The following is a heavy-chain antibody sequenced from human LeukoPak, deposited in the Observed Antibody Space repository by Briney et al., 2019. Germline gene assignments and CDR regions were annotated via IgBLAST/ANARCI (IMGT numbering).Heavy chain of an antibody. CDR3: ARVGYDYVWGSYRTRYFDY. Sequence: PGASQRLSCAASGFTFSSYSMSWVRQAPGKRLELVSYISSGSSTIYYADSVKSRFTISRDNANNSLYLQMNSLRAEDTAVYYCARVGYDYVWGSYRTRYFDYWGQGTLVTVSS. D-gene: IGHD3-16*02. CDR1: GFTFSSYS. CDR2: ISSGSSTI. V-gene: IGHV3-48*01. J-gene: IGHJ4*02.